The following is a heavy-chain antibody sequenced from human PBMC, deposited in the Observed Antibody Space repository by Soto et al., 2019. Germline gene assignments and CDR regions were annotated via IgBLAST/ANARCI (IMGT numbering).Heavy chain of an antibody. CDR2: IYYSGST. CDR1: GGSISSGDYY. J-gene: IGHJ5*02. CDR3: ARERPDGARLDP. Sequence: SETLSLTCTVSGGSISSGDYYWSWIRQPPGKGLEWIGYIYYSGSTYYNPSLKSRVTISVDTSKNQFSLKLSSVTAADPAVYYCARERPDGARLDPWGQGTLVTVSS. V-gene: IGHV4-30-4*01. D-gene: IGHD6-6*01.